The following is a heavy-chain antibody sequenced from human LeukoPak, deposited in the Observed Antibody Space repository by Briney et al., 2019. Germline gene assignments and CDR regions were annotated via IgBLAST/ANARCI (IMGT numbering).Heavy chain of an antibody. D-gene: IGHD4-17*01. J-gene: IGHJ4*02. CDR1: GYTFTSYG. Sequence: GASVTVSCTASGYTFTSYGISWVRQAPGQGLEWMGGIIPIFGTANYAQKFQGRVTITADESTSTAYMELSSLRSEDTAVYYCARDQGNGDYHFDYWGQGTLVTVSS. V-gene: IGHV1-69*13. CDR2: IIPIFGTA. CDR3: ARDQGNGDYHFDY.